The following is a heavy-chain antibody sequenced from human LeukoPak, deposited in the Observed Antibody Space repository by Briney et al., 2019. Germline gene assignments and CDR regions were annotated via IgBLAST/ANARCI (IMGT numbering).Heavy chain of an antibody. CDR1: GGTFSSYT. V-gene: IGHV1-69*02. J-gene: IGHJ6*03. Sequence: SVKVSCKASGGTFSSYTIIWVRQAPGQGLEWMGRIIPILGIANYAQKFQGRVTITADKSTSTAYMELSSLRSEDTAVYYCASYCSSTSCYSRGGIDYYMDVWGKGTTVTVSS. CDR2: IIPILGIA. D-gene: IGHD2-2*01. CDR3: ASYCSSTSCYSRGGIDYYMDV.